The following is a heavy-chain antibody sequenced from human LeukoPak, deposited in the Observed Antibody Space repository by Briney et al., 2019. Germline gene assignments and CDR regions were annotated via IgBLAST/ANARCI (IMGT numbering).Heavy chain of an antibody. J-gene: IGHJ4*02. D-gene: IGHD3-3*01. CDR1: GYTFTKYF. CDR2: VDPEDGEI. V-gene: IGHV1-69-2*01. Sequence: ASVRISCKASGYTFTKYFIHWVQQAPGKGLEWMGRVDPEDGEIVYAAMFQGRVAITADTSTDTAYMEMTSLTSEDTAVYYCATIVWGVYYGVDYWAQGTLVTVSS. CDR3: ATIVWGVYYGVDY.